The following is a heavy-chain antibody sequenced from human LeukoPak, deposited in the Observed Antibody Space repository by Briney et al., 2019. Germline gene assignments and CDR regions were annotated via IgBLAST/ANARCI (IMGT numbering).Heavy chain of an antibody. CDR1: GFSFGDYS. V-gene: IGHV3-43*01. D-gene: IGHD4-23*01. Sequence: SLTLSYPPSGFSFGDYSMQWLRQRPGNGLEWISLDSWDGGSVYYADSVRGRFTISRDNMKDSLFLQMKSLKTEDTAFYFCARGRGGNTAGFDSWGQGTLVTVSS. J-gene: IGHJ4*02. CDR3: ARGRGGNTAGFDS. CDR2: DSWDGGSV.